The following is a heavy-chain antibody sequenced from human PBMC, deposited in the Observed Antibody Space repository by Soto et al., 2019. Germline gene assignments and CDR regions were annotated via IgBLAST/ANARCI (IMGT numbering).Heavy chain of an antibody. CDR2: IKQDGSEK. D-gene: IGHD3-3*01. J-gene: IGHJ3*02. V-gene: IGHV3-7*01. Sequence: GGSLRLSCAASGFTFSSYWMSWVRQAPGKGLEWVANIKQDGSEKYYVDSVKGRFTISRDNAKNSLYLQMNSLRAEDTAVYYCARDWRPLYYDFWSGYEGTAFDIWGQGTMVTVSS. CDR1: GFTFSSYW. CDR3: ARDWRPLYYDFWSGYEGTAFDI.